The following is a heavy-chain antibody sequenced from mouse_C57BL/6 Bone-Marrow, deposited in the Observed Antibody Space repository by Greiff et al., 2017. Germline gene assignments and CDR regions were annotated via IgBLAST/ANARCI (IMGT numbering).Heavy chain of an antibody. D-gene: IGHD2-12*01. CDR2: IYPGDGDT. CDR3: ARAYDSLYCFDY. CDR1: GYAFSSSW. Sequence: QVQLKQSGPELVKPGASVKISSKASGYAFSSSWMNWVKQRPGKGLEWIGRIYPGDGDTNYNGTFKGKATLTADKSSSTAYMQLGSLTSEDSAVYFCARAYDSLYCFDYWGQGTTLTVSS. J-gene: IGHJ2*01. V-gene: IGHV1-82*01.